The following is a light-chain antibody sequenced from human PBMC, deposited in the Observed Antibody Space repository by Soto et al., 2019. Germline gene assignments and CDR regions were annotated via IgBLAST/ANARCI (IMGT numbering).Light chain of an antibody. CDR3: QSGDSSLRGVV. V-gene: IGLV1-40*01. Sequence: QSVLTQPPSASGSPGQRVTISCTGTSSNIGAGNDVYWYQQLPGTAPTLLIYGISKRPSGVPDRFSGSKSGTSASLAITGLPDDEEADYYCQSGDSSLRGVVFGGGTKLTVL. CDR1: SSNIGAGND. J-gene: IGLJ2*01. CDR2: GIS.